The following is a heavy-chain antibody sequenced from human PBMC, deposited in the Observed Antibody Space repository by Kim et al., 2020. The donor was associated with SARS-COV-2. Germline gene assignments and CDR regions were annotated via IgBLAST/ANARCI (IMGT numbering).Heavy chain of an antibody. J-gene: IGHJ4*02. CDR3: ARRGITMVRGVRSHFDY. D-gene: IGHD3-10*01. Sequence: SETLSLTCTVSGGSISSSSYYWGWIRQPPGKGLEWIGSIYYSGSTYYNPSLKSRVTISVDTSKNQFSLKLSSVTAADTAVYYCARRGITMVRGVRSHFDYWGQGTLVTVSS. CDR2: IYYSGST. V-gene: IGHV4-39*01. CDR1: GGSISSSSYY.